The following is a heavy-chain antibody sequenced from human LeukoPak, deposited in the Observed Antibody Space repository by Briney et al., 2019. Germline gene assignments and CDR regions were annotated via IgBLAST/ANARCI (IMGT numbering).Heavy chain of an antibody. CDR2: FDPEEGEI. V-gene: IGHV1-24*01. J-gene: IGHJ4*02. CDR3: ATLVTAYCGGDCLTYFDY. CDR1: GETLTEIS. D-gene: IGHD2-21*02. Sequence: ASVKVSCKVSGETLTEISMHWVRQAPGRGLERMGGFDPEEGEIIYAQQFEGRVVMTEDTSTDTAYLEFGSLTSEDTAVYFCATLVTAYCGGDCLTYFDYWGQGTLVTVSS.